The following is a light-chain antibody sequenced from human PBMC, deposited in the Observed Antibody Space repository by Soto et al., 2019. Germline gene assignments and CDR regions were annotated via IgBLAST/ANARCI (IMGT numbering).Light chain of an antibody. CDR2: AAS. V-gene: IGKV1-17*01. CDR3: LQHNSYPHT. CDR1: QGIRND. J-gene: IGKJ2*01. Sequence: DIQMTQSPSSLSASVGDRVIITCRASQGIRNDLGWYQKKPGKAPKRLIYAASSLQSGVPSRFSCSESGTEFALAISGLHPEDFATYYYLQHNSYPHTFGQGTKLEIK.